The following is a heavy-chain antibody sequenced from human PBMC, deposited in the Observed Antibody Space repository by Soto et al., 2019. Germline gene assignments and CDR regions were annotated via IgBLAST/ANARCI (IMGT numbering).Heavy chain of an antibody. CDR3: AREGSGWPTDFDY. V-gene: IGHV1-46*01. Sequence: ASVKVSCKASGYTFTSYYMHWVRQAPGQGLEWMGIINPSGGSTSYAQKFQGRVTMTRDTSTSTAYMELRSLRSDDTAVYYCAREGSGWPTDFDYWGQGTLVTVSS. D-gene: IGHD6-19*01. J-gene: IGHJ4*02. CDR1: GYTFTSYY. CDR2: INPSGGST.